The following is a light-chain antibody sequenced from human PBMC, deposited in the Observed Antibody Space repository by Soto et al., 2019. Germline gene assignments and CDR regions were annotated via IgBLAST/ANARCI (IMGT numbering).Light chain of an antibody. CDR2: YDS. V-gene: IGLV3-21*04. CDR3: QVWDSNSDHVV. Sequence: SYELTQPPSVSVAPGKTARITWGGNDIGSKSVHWYQQKPGQAPVLVIYYDSDRPSGIPERFSGSNSGNTATLTISRVEAGDEADYYCQVWDSNSDHVVFGGGTKVNVL. J-gene: IGLJ2*01. CDR1: DIGSKS.